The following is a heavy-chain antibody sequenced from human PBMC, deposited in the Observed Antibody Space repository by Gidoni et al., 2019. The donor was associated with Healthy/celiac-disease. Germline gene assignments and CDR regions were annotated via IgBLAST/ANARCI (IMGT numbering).Heavy chain of an antibody. CDR3: ARGRWELPNYYYYGMDV. J-gene: IGHJ6*02. D-gene: IGHD1-26*01. Sequence: QVQLVQSGAEVKKPGASVKVSCKASGYTFTSYDINWVRQATGQGLEWMGWMNPNSGNTGYEQKFQGRVTMTRNTSISTAYMELSSLRSEDTAVYYCARGRWELPNYYYYGMDVWGQGTTVTVSS. CDR2: MNPNSGNT. CDR1: GYTFTSYD. V-gene: IGHV1-8*01.